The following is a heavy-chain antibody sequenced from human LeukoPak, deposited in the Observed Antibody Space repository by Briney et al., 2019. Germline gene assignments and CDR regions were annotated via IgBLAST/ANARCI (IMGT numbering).Heavy chain of an antibody. Sequence: GGSLRLSCAASGFTFDDYAMHWVRQAPGKGLEWVSLISWDGSNTYYADSVKGRFTISRDNAKNSLYLQMNSLRAEDTAVYYCARSGYSYGPSDYWGQGTLVTVSS. CDR2: ISWDGSNT. CDR3: ARSGYSYGPSDY. D-gene: IGHD5-18*01. CDR1: GFTFDDYA. V-gene: IGHV3-43D*03. J-gene: IGHJ4*02.